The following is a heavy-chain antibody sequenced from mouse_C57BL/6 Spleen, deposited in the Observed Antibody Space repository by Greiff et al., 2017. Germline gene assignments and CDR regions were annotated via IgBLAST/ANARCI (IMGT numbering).Heavy chain of an antibody. D-gene: IGHD4-1*02. CDR1: GYAFSSYW. CDR2: IYPGDGDT. CDR3: ARTNWDPHWYFDV. V-gene: IGHV1-80*01. J-gene: IGHJ1*03. Sequence: QVQLQQSGAELVKPGASVKISCKASGYAFSSYWMNWVKQRPGKGLEGIGQIYPGDGDTNYNGKFKGKATLTADKSSSTAYMQLSSLTSEDSAVYFCARTNWDPHWYFDVWGTGTTVTVSS.